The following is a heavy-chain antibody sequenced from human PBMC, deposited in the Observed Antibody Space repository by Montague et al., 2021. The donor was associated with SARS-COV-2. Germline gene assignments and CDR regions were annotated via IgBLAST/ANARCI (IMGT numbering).Heavy chain of an antibody. V-gene: IGHV4-59*01. CDR3: ARGSGYSGYALAY. D-gene: IGHD5-12*01. Sequence: SETLSLTCTVSGDSINNYYWSWIRRSPGKGLEYIGYIYYSGGANYYPSRGTNYNPSFESRVAISLDTSKNQSSLNLSSVTTADTAVYYCARGSGYSGYALAYWGQGTLVTVSS. CDR2: IYYSGGANYYPSRGT. CDR1: GDSINNYY. J-gene: IGHJ4*02.